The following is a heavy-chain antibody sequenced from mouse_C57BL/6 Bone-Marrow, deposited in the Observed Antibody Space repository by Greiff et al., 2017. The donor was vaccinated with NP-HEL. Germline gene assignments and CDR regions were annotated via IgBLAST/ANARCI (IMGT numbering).Heavy chain of an antibody. D-gene: IGHD2-5*01. V-gene: IGHV1-64*01. Sequence: QVQLKEPGAELVKPGASVKLSCKASGYTFTSYWMHWVKQRPGQGLEWIGMIHPNSGSTNYNEKFKSKATLTVDKSSSTAYMQLSSLTSEDSAVYYCARISNYVSYFDYWGQGTTLTVSS. CDR2: IHPNSGST. CDR1: GYTFTSYW. CDR3: ARISNYVSYFDY. J-gene: IGHJ2*01.